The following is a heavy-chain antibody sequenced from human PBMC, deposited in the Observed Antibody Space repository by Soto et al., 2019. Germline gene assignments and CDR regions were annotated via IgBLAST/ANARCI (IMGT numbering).Heavy chain of an antibody. CDR2: IYWDDDK. Sequence: QITLKESGPTLVKPTQTLTLTCTFSGFSLSTSEVGVGWIRQPPGKALQWLALIYWDDDKRYSPSLKSRLTITKDTSKNQVVLTMTNMDPVDTATYYCAHAPGIAVTKNWFDPWGQGILVTVSS. J-gene: IGHJ5*02. CDR1: GFSLSTSEVG. CDR3: AHAPGIAVTKNWFDP. D-gene: IGHD6-19*01. V-gene: IGHV2-5*02.